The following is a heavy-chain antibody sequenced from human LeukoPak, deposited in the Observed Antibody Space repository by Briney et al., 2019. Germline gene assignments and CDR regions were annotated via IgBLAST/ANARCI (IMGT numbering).Heavy chain of an antibody. CDR2: IYYSGST. CDR1: GGSISSYY. V-gene: IGHV4-59*12. Sequence: SETLSLTCTVSGGSISSYYWSWIRQPPGKGLEWIGYIYYSGSTNYNPSLKSRVTISVDTSKNQFSLKLSSVTAADTAVYYCAVPKVGYYYYMDVWGKGTTVTVSS. CDR3: AVPKVGYYYYMDV. D-gene: IGHD1-26*01. J-gene: IGHJ6*03.